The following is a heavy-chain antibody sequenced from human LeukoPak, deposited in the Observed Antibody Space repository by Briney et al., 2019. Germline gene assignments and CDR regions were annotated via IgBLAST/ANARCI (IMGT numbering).Heavy chain of an antibody. Sequence: SETLSLTCTVSGGSVSSGSYYWSWIRQPPGKGLEWIGYIYYSGSTYYNPSLKSRVTISVDTSKNQFSLKLSSVTAADTAVYYCAGGQWLVVMSWGHGTLVTVSS. D-gene: IGHD6-19*01. CDR3: AGGQWLVVMS. J-gene: IGHJ4*01. CDR1: GGSVSSGSYY. V-gene: IGHV4-61*01. CDR2: IYYSGST.